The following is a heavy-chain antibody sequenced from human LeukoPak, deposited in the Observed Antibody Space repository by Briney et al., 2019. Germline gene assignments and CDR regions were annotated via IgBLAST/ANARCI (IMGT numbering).Heavy chain of an antibody. V-gene: IGHV3-11*04. CDR2: ISSSGSTI. CDR3: TREIEYCSSTSCQSHPFDY. Sequence: GGSLRLSCAGSGFTFSNGWMSWVRQAPGKGLEWVSYISSSGSTIYYADSVKGRFTISRDNAKNSLYLQMNSLRAEDTAVYYCTREIEYCSSTSCQSHPFDYWGQGTLVTVSS. J-gene: IGHJ4*02. CDR1: GFTFSNGW. D-gene: IGHD2-2*01.